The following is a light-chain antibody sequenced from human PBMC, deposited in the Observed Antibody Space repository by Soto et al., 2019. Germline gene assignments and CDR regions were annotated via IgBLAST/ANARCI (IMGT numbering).Light chain of an antibody. CDR2: GAF. V-gene: IGKV3-20*01. CDR3: QQYASAPLT. Sequence: EIVLTQSPGTLSLSPGERATLSCRASQTVSRNYLAWFQQNSGQAPRLLIFGAFYRATGIPDRFTGSGTGTDFTLIISRLEPEDSAVYYCQQYASAPLTFGGGTKVEIK. J-gene: IGKJ4*01. CDR1: QTVSRNY.